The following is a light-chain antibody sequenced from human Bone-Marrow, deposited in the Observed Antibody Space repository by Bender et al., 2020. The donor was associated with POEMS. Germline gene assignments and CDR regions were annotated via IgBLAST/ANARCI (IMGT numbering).Light chain of an antibody. CDR1: SSDIGANA. CDR3: ASWDAGLSIWV. Sequence: QSVLTQPPSASGTPGQRVTISCSGSSSDIGANAVNWYQQVPGTAPKLLIFETHQRPSGVPDRFSGSKSATSASLAISALQSEDEADYYCASWDAGLSIWVFGGGTKLTVL. CDR2: ETH. V-gene: IGLV1-44*01. J-gene: IGLJ3*02.